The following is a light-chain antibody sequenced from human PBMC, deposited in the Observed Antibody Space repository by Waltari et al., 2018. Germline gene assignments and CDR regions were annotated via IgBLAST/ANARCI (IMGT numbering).Light chain of an antibody. J-gene: IGKJ1*01. V-gene: IGKV3-20*01. CDR1: QSVSDKY. CDR2: DAS. CDR3: QQYSSSPRT. Sequence: IVLTPAPGTLSLSPGEGATPSCRTSQSVSDKYLAWYQQKPGQPPSLLIYDASSRATGIPDRFSGSGSGTDFSLTISRLEPEDFAVYYCQQYSSSPRTFGQGTKVQVK.